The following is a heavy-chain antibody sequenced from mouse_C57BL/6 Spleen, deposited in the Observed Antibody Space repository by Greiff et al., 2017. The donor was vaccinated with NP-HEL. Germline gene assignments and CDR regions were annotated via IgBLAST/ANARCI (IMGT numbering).Heavy chain of an antibody. Sequence: EVMLVESGGDLVKPGGSLKLSCAASGFTFSSYGMSWVRQTPDKRLEWVATISSGGSYTYYPDSVKGRFTISRDNAKNTLYLQMSSLKSEDTAMYYCARRLGRGWYFDVWGTGTTVTVSS. D-gene: IGHD4-1*01. V-gene: IGHV5-6*02. CDR3: ARRLGRGWYFDV. CDR1: GFTFSSYG. J-gene: IGHJ1*03. CDR2: ISSGGSYT.